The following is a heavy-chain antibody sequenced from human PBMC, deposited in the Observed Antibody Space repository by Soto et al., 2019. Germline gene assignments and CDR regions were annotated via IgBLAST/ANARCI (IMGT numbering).Heavy chain of an antibody. J-gene: IGHJ5*02. CDR2: IYHSGST. D-gene: IGHD3-10*01. CDR1: GGSISSNW. Sequence: SETLSLTCAVSGGSISSNWWSWVRQPPGKGLEWIGEIYHSGSTNYNPSLKSRVTISVDKSKNQFSLKLSSLTAADTAVYYCARGVGYYGSGSYDLGWFAPWGQGTLVTVS. V-gene: IGHV4-4*02. CDR3: ARGVGYYGSGSYDLGWFAP.